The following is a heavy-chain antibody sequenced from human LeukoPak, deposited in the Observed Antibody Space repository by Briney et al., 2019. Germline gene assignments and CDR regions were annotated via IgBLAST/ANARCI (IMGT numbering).Heavy chain of an antibody. CDR1: GGTFSSYA. CDR2: IIPIFGTA. J-gene: IGHJ5*02. V-gene: IGHV1-69*13. CDR3: ARLWNYDFWSGYYLTGWFDP. D-gene: IGHD3-3*01. Sequence: ASVKVSCKASGGTFSSYAISWVRQAPGQGLEWMGGIIPIFGTANYAQKFQGRVTITADESTSTAYMELSSLRSEDTAVYYCARLWNYDFWSGYYLTGWFDPWGQGTLVTVSS.